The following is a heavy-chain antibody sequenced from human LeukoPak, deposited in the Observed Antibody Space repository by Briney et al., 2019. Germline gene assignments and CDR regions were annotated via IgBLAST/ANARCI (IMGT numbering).Heavy chain of an antibody. CDR3: ARDGRYCSSTSCYVQNWFDP. CDR2: ISSSSSYI. Sequence: PGGSLRLYCAASGFTFSSYSMNWVRQAPGKGLVWVSSISSSSSYIYYADSVKGRFTISRDNAKNSLYLQMNSLRAEDTAVYYCARDGRYCSSTSCYVQNWFDPWGQGTLVTVSS. D-gene: IGHD2-2*01. V-gene: IGHV3-21*01. CDR1: GFTFSSYS. J-gene: IGHJ5*02.